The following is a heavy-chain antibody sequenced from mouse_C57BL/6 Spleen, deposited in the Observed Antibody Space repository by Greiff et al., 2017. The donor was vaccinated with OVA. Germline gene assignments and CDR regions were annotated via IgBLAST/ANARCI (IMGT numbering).Heavy chain of an antibody. Sequence: VKLMESGPELVKPGASVKISCKASGYAFSSSWMNWVKQRPGKGLEWIGRIYPGDGDTNYNGKFKGKATLTADKSSSTAYMQLSSLTSEDSAVYFCASYDGYYLLFAYWGQGTLVTVSA. D-gene: IGHD2-3*01. CDR2: IYPGDGDT. CDR3: ASYDGYYLLFAY. CDR1: GYAFSSSW. J-gene: IGHJ3*01. V-gene: IGHV1-82*01.